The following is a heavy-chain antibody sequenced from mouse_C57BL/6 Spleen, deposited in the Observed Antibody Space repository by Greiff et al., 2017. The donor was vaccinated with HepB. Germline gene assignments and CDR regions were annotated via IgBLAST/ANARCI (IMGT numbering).Heavy chain of an antibody. CDR2: IYPGNSDT. V-gene: IGHV1-5*01. CDR3: TAYGNWFAY. D-gene: IGHD2-1*01. CDR1: GYTFTSYW. Sequence: VQLQQSGTVLARPGASVKMSCKTSGYTFTSYWMHWVKQRPGQCLEWIGAIYPGNSDTSYNQKFKGKAKLTAVTSASTAYMELSSLTNEDSAVYYCTAYGNWFAYWGQGTLVTVSA. J-gene: IGHJ3*01.